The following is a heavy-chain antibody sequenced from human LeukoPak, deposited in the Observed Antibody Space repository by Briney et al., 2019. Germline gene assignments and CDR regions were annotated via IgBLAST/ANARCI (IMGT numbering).Heavy chain of an antibody. D-gene: IGHD3-16*01. V-gene: IGHV3-30*03. CDR2: ISPDGSNK. CDR3: ARGYDSNLDYYYYMDV. Sequence: GGSLRLSCVVSGFTFSTYGMHWVRQVPGEGLEWVAVISPDGSNKYYVDSVKGRFTISRDNSKNTLYVQMNSLRAEDTAMYFCARGYDSNLDYYYYMDVWGKGTTVTVSS. CDR1: GFTFSTYG. J-gene: IGHJ6*03.